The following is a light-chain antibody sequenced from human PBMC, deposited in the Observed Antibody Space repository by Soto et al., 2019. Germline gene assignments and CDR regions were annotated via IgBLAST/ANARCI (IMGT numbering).Light chain of an antibody. J-gene: IGLJ1*01. CDR2: EVS. CDR1: SSDVGSYNV. V-gene: IGLV2-23*02. Sequence: SVLTXPASVSGFPGQSITFSCTGTSSDVGSYNVVSWYQQHPGKAPKLLIYEVSKRPSGVSNRFSGSKSGNTASLTISGLQAEDDGDYYCCSNAGSSTFYAFGTGTKVTVL. CDR3: CSNAGSSTFYA.